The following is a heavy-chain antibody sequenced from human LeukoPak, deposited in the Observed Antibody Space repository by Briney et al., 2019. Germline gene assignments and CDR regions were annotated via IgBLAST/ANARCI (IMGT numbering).Heavy chain of an antibody. D-gene: IGHD6-13*01. CDR2: INPSGGST. J-gene: IGHJ5*02. Sequence: GASVKVSCKASGYTFTSYYMHWVRQAPGQGLEWMGIINPSGGSTSYAQKFQGRVTMTRDMSTSTVYMELSSLRSEDTAVYYCARAIYSSSWYEENWFDPWGQGTLVTVSS. CDR1: GYTFTSYY. CDR3: ARAIYSSSWYEENWFDP. V-gene: IGHV1-46*01.